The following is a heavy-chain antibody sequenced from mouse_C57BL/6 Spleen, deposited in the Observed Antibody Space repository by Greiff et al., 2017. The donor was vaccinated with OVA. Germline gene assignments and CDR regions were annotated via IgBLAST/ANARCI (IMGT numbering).Heavy chain of an antibody. J-gene: IGHJ1*03. CDR3: ARTYYYGEGYFDV. V-gene: IGHV5-17*01. Sequence: EVMLVESGGGLVKPGGSLKLSCAASGFTFSDYGMHWVRQAPEKGLEWVAYLSSGSSTIYYADTVKGRFTISRDNAKNTLFLQMTSLRSEDTAMYYCARTYYYGEGYFDVWGTGTTVTVSS. CDR2: LSSGSSTI. CDR1: GFTFSDYG. D-gene: IGHD1-1*01.